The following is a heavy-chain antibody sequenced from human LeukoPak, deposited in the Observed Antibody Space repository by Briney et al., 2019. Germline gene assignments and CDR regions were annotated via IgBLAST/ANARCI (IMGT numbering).Heavy chain of an antibody. J-gene: IGHJ4*02. CDR3: AKDVSRGSCYDY. D-gene: IGHD2-15*01. V-gene: IGHV3-30*02. CDR2: IRYGGSNK. Sequence: PGGTLTLSCSASGFSFSSYGMLWLRPAPGKGLEWVTFIRYGGSNKYYADSVKGRFTISRDISKNTLYLQMNSLRAEATAVYYCAKDVSRGSCYDYWGQGTLVTVSS. CDR1: GFSFSSYG.